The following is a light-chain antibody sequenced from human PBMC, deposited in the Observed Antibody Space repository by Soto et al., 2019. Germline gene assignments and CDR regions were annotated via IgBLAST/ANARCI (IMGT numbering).Light chain of an antibody. CDR1: QSVSSN. Sequence: EIVMTQSPATLSVSPGDRATLSCRASQSVSSNLAWYQQKPGQAPRLLIYGASTRATGIPARFSGSGSGTEFTLTISSLQSEDFAVYFCQTYNNWPPFTFGQGTKLEIK. CDR3: QTYNNWPPFT. CDR2: GAS. J-gene: IGKJ2*01. V-gene: IGKV3-15*01.